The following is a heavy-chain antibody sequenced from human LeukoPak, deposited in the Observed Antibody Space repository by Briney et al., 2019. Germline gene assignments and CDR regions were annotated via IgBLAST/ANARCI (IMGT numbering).Heavy chain of an antibody. V-gene: IGHV4-59*01. J-gene: IGHJ4*02. D-gene: IGHD6-19*01. CDR3: ARAGYSSGWPTN. CDR2: IYSSGST. CDR1: GGSISNYY. Sequence: PSETLSLTCTVSGGSISNYYWSWIRQPPGKGLEGIGYIYSSGSTNYNPSLKSRVTISVDTSKNQFSLRLSSVTAADTAVYFCARAGYSSGWPTNWGQGTLVTVSS.